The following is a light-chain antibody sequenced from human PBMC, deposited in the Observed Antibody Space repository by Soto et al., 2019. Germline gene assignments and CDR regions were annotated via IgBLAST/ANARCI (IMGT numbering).Light chain of an antibody. CDR1: SSDVGHYNY. CDR3: CSYAGSYSFV. CDR2: DVT. Sequence: QSALTQPRSVSGSPGQSVTISCTGTSSDVGHYNYVSWYQQYPGKAPQLMIYDVTKRPSGVPGRFSGSKSGNTASLTISGLQVDDEADYYCCSYAGSYSFVFGTGTKLTVL. J-gene: IGLJ1*01. V-gene: IGLV2-11*01.